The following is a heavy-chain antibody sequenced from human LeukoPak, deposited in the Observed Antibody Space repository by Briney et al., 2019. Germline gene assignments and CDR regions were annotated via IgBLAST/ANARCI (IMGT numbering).Heavy chain of an antibody. D-gene: IGHD2-15*01. Sequence: PSAPLPLTCTDSGGSISSYYWSWIRQPPGKGLEWIGYIYYSGSTNYNPSLKSRVTISVDTSKNQFSLKLSSVTAADTAVYYCASTPEIYCSGGSCYSGWGWFDPWGQGTLVTVSS. J-gene: IGHJ5*02. CDR3: ASTPEIYCSGGSCYSGWGWFDP. V-gene: IGHV4-59*01. CDR1: GGSISSYY. CDR2: IYYSGST.